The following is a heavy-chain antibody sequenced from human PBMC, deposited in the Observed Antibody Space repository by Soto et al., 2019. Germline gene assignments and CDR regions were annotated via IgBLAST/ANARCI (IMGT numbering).Heavy chain of an antibody. Sequence: SETLSLTCTVSGGSISSSSYYWGWIRQPPGKGLEWIGSIYYSGSTYYNPSLKSRVTISVDTSKNQFSLKLSSVTAADTAVYYCARNPLTMVRGVIMDWFDHWGQGTLVTVSS. CDR1: GGSISSSSYY. V-gene: IGHV4-39*01. CDR3: ARNPLTMVRGVIMDWFDH. J-gene: IGHJ5*02. CDR2: IYYSGST. D-gene: IGHD3-10*01.